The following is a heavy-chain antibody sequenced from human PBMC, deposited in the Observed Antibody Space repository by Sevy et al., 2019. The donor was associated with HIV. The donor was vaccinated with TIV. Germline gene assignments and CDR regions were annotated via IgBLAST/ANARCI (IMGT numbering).Heavy chain of an antibody. J-gene: IGHJ4*02. CDR1: GFAFYEYS. CDR3: ARGGCSRPHDY. V-gene: IGHV3-21*04. CDR2: LFFGCGKI. Sequence: GGSLRLSCAASGFAFYEYSMSWIRQAPGKGLEWVATLFFGCGKINYEDSVKGRFTISRDNSKNSFYLQMDNLRVEDTGVYYSARGGCSRPHDYWGQGTRVTVSS. D-gene: IGHD3-16*01.